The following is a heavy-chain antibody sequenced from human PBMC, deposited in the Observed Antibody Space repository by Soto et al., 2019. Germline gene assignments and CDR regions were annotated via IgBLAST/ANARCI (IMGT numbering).Heavy chain of an antibody. J-gene: IGHJ3*01. D-gene: IGHD6-25*01. CDR3: ARVDTGYRRGGGFDV. Sequence: QVQLVESGGGVVQPGKSLRLSCAASKFTFSSYSMHWVRQAPGRGLEWVAVILNDGSDKDYADSVKGRFSISRDNSKHTLYLQMNSLRIEDTALYYCARVDTGYRRGGGFDVWGQGTMVTVSA. V-gene: IGHV3-30*04. CDR1: KFTFSSYS. CDR2: ILNDGSDK.